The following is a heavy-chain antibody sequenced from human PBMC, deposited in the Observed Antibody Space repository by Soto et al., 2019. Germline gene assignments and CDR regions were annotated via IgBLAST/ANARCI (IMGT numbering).Heavy chain of an antibody. J-gene: IGHJ4*02. CDR3: TKVPYSSPSPPPY. D-gene: IGHD6-6*01. CDR2: ISGSGGST. V-gene: IGHV3-23*01. CDR1: GFTFSSYA. Sequence: GGSLRLSCAASGFTFSSYAMSWVRQAPGKGLEWVSAISGSGGSTYYADSVKGRFTISRDNSKNTLYLQMNSLRAEDTAVYYCTKVPYSSPSPPPYWGQGTLVTVSS.